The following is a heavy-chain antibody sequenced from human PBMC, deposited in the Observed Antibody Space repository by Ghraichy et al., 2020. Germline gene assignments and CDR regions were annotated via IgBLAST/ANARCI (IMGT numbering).Heavy chain of an antibody. CDR1: GGSISSSSYY. V-gene: IGHV4-39*01. CDR3: ARSSYDFWSGYYHQVDNLADY. J-gene: IGHJ4*02. Sequence: SETLSLTCTVSGGSISSSSYYWGWIRQPPGKGLEWIGSIYYSGSTYYNPSLKSRVTISVDTSKNQFSLKLSSVTAADTAVYYCARSSYDFWSGYYHQVDNLADYWGQGTLVTVSS. CDR2: IYYSGST. D-gene: IGHD3-3*01.